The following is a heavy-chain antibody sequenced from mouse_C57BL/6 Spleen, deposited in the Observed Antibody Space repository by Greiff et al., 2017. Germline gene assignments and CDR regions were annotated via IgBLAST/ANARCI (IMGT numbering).Heavy chain of an antibody. V-gene: IGHV1-39*01. CDR1: GYSFTDYN. CDR3: ARSGTTVVDPYYAMDY. J-gene: IGHJ4*01. Sequence: VQLKESGPELVKPGASVKISCKASGYSFTDYNMNWVKQSNGKSLEWIGVINPNYGTTSYNQKFKGKATLTVDQSSSTAYMQLNSLTSEDSAVYYCARSGTTVVDPYYAMDYWGQGTSVTVSS. CDR2: INPNYGTT. D-gene: IGHD1-1*01.